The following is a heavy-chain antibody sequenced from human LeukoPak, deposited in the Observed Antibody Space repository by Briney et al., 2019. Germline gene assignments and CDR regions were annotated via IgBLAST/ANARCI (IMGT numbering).Heavy chain of an antibody. CDR2: ISGSGGST. V-gene: IGHV3-23*01. Sequence: GGSLRLSCAASGFTFSSYGMSWVRQAPGKGLEWVSAISGSGGSTYYADSVKGRFTISRDNSKNTLYLQMNSLRAEDTAVYYCAKDRPIMITFGGVIDENYMDVWGKGTTVTISS. CDR1: GFTFSSYG. J-gene: IGHJ6*03. D-gene: IGHD3-16*02. CDR3: AKDRPIMITFGGVIDENYMDV.